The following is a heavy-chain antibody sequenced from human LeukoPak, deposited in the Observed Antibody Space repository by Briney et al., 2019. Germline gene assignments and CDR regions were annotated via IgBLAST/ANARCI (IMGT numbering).Heavy chain of an antibody. CDR1: GFTFNSYV. CDR3: AREPTVAVAGYS. Sequence: GGSLRLSCAASGFTFNSYVMSWVRQAPGKGLEWVSTISGSGGRTYYADSVQGRLTISRDNSKNTLFLQMNSLRAEDTAVYYCAREPTVAVAGYSWGQGTLVTVSS. J-gene: IGHJ4*02. D-gene: IGHD6-19*01. V-gene: IGHV3-23*01. CDR2: ISGSGGRT.